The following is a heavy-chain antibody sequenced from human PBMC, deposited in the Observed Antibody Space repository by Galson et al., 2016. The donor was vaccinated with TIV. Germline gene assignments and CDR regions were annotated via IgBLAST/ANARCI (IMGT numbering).Heavy chain of an antibody. V-gene: IGHV5-51*03. D-gene: IGHD1-1*01. CDR2: IYPGDSDT. Sequence: QSGAEVKKPGESLKISCKASGYSFATFWVGWVRQMPGQGLEWMGVIYPGDSDTKYSPAFHGHVTISVDTSISTAFLEWISLTASDTAIYYCARRGREETNEGGLDVWGQGTTVTVSS. J-gene: IGHJ6*02. CDR1: GYSFATFW. CDR3: ARRGREETNEGGLDV.